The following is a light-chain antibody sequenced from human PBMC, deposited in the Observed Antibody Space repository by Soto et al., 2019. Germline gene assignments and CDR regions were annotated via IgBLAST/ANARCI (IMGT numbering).Light chain of an antibody. V-gene: IGKV1-5*03. Sequence: DIQMTQSPSTLSASVGDRVTITCRASHSISSWLAWYQQKPGKAPNLLIYKASSLESGVPSRFSGSGSGTEFTLTISSLQPDDFATYSCQQYNSYSPYTFGQGTKLEIK. CDR2: KAS. J-gene: IGKJ2*01. CDR3: QQYNSYSPYT. CDR1: HSISSW.